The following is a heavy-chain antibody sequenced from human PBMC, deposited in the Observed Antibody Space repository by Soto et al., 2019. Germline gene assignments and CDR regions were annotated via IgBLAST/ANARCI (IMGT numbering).Heavy chain of an antibody. CDR2: IVVDSGNT. V-gene: IGHV1-58*02. CDR1: GLTFNRSA. J-gene: IGHJ6*02. D-gene: IGHD3-10*01. CDR3: AARKLMVPSYYYGLDV. Sequence: SVKVSCKASGLTFNRSAMQWVRQARGQRLEWVGWIVVDSGNTIYSQKFQDRVTITRDMSTSTAYMELSSLRSEDTAVYYCAARKLMVPSYYYGLDVWGQGTTVTVSS.